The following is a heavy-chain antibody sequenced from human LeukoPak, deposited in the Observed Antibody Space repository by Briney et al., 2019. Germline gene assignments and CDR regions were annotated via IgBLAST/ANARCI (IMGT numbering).Heavy chain of an antibody. D-gene: IGHD6-13*01. CDR1: GYTFTSYG. Sequence: GASVKVSCKASGYTFTSYGISWVRQAPGQGLEWMGWISAYNGNTNYAQKLQGRVTMTTDTSTSTAYMELRSLRSDDTAVYYCARVTGGGIIAAAGIHDYWGQGTLVTVSS. V-gene: IGHV1-18*01. CDR2: ISAYNGNT. CDR3: ARVTGGGIIAAAGIHDY. J-gene: IGHJ4*02.